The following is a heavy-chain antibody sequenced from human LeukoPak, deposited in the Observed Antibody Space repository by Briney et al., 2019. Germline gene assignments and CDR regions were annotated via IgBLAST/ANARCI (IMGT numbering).Heavy chain of an antibody. CDR2: IRYDGTTT. D-gene: IGHD3-9*01. J-gene: IGHJ3*02. V-gene: IGHV3-30*02. CDR3: AKEIFCTQTTCQGNDAFHI. Sequence: PGGSLRLSCAASGFSFSSYGMHWVRQAPGKGLEWVTFIRYDGTTTYYADSVKGRFTVSRDNSKNTVYLQMSSLKAEDTAIYYCAKEIFCTQTTCQGNDAFHIWGQGTVVTVSS. CDR1: GFSFSSYG.